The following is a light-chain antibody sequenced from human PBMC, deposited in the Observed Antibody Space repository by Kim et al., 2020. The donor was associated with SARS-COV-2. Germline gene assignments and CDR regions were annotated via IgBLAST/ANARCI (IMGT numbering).Light chain of an antibody. CDR2: EVT. CDR3: SSYVGSNNFYV. CDR1: SSDVGGYNY. V-gene: IGLV2-8*01. J-gene: IGLJ1*01. Sequence: QSALTQPPSASGSPGQSVTISCTGTSSDVGGYNYVSWYQQYPGKAPKLMIYEVTKRPSGVPDRFSGSKSDNTASLIVSGLQAEDEADYYCSSYVGSNNFYVFGAGTKVTV.